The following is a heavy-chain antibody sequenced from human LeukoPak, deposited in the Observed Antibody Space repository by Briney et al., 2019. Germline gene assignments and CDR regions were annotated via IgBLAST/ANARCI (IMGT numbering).Heavy chain of an antibody. CDR3: AKVSRAFFRFDY. CDR2: IWYDGSNK. V-gene: IGHV3-30*02. Sequence: GGSLRLSCAASGFTFSSYGMHWVRQAPGKGLEWVAVIWYDGSNKYYADSVKGRFTISRDNSKNTLYLQMNSLRAEDTAVYYCAKVSRAFFRFDYWGQGTLVTVSS. CDR1: GFTFSSYG. J-gene: IGHJ4*02.